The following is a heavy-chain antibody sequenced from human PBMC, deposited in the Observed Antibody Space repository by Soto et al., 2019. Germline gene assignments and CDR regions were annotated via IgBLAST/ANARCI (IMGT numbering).Heavy chain of an antibody. V-gene: IGHV4-34*01. CDR1: GGSFSGYY. CDR3: ARRQRVYSSSWYGTYYFDY. D-gene: IGHD6-13*01. Sequence: PSETLSLTCAVYGGSFSGYYWSWIRQPPGKGLEWIGEINHSGSTNYNPSLKSRVTISVDTSKNQFSLKLSSVTVADTAVYYCARRQRVYSSSWYGTYYFDYWGQGTLVTVSS. J-gene: IGHJ4*02. CDR2: INHSGST.